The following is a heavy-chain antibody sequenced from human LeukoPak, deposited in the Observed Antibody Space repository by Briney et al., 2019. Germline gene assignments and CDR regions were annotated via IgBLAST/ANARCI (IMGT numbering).Heavy chain of an antibody. CDR3: ARGVSRYQLLRGYYFDY. CDR1: GFTFSSYE. Sequence: GGSLRLSCAASGFTFSSYEMNWVRQAPGKGLEWVSYISSSGSTIYYADSVKGRFTISRDNAKNSLYLQMNSLRAEDTAVYYCARGVSRYQLLRGYYFDYWGQGTLVTVSS. D-gene: IGHD2-2*01. V-gene: IGHV3-48*03. J-gene: IGHJ4*02. CDR2: ISSSGSTI.